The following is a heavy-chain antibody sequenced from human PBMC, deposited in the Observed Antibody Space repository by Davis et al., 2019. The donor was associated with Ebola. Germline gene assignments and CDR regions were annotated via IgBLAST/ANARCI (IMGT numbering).Heavy chain of an antibody. CDR3: AKDGAAVPHSVYFYYGLDV. CDR1: GFTFSNYA. CDR2: VSYDGSNK. J-gene: IGHJ6*04. V-gene: IGHV3-30*14. D-gene: IGHD5/OR15-5a*01. Sequence: GESLKISCAASGFTFSNYAMHWVRQAPGKGLEWVAVVSYDGSNKYHADSVKGRFTISRDNSKNTLYLQMISLRPEDTAVYYCAKDGAAVPHSVYFYYGLDVWGIGTTVTVSS.